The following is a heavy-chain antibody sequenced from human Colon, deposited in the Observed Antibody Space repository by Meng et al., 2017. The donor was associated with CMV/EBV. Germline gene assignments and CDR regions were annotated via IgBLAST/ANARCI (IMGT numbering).Heavy chain of an antibody. Sequence: QITLKESGPTLVKPTQTLNLTCTFSGFSRSTSGEGVGWIRQSPGKALEWLGLIYWNDEKHYSPSLKNRLTITKDTSKDQVVLIMTNMDPVDTGTYYCAHRHAVLIFDYWGQGTLVTVSS. D-gene: IGHD2-8*01. J-gene: IGHJ4*02. V-gene: IGHV2-5*01. CDR1: GFSRSTSGEG. CDR3: AHRHAVLIFDY. CDR2: IYWNDEK.